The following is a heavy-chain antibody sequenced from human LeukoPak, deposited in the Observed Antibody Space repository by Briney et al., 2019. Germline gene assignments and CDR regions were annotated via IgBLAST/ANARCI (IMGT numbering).Heavy chain of an antibody. CDR3: ARAPAAKNYYYGMDV. J-gene: IGHJ6*02. CDR2: IILIFGTA. V-gene: IGHV1-69*13. Sequence: SVKVSCKASGGTFSSYAITWVRQAPGQGLDWMGGIILIFGTANYAQKFQGRVTITADESTSTAYMELSSLRSEDTAVYYCARAPAAKNYYYGMDVWGQGTTVTVSS. CDR1: GGTFSSYA. D-gene: IGHD2-2*01.